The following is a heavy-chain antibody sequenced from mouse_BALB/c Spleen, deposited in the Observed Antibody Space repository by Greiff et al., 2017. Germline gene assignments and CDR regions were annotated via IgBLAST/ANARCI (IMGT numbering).Heavy chain of an antibody. V-gene: IGHV14-3*02. CDR3: AKYYYGNWYYFDY. CDR2: IDPANGNT. J-gene: IGHJ2*01. Sequence: EVQLQQSGAELVKPGASVKLSCTASGFNIKDTYMHWVKQRPEQGLEWIGRIDPANGNTKYDPKFQGKATITADTSSNTAYLQLSSLTSEDTAVYYCAKYYYGNWYYFDYWGEGTTLTVSS. D-gene: IGHD1-1*01. CDR1: GFNIKDTY.